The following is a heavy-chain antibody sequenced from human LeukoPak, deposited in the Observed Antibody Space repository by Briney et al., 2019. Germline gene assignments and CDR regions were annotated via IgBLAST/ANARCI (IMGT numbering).Heavy chain of an antibody. CDR1: GYTLATYG. V-gene: IGHV1-18*01. CDR3: AREYYDTSDYSYYSDY. Sequence: ASVKLSCKASGYTLATYGVNWVRQAPGQGLEWMGWISAFNDNTNYAQKFRDRVTMTADRSTNTVYMELRSLRSDDTAVYFCAREYYDTSDYSYYSDYWGQGTLVTVSS. J-gene: IGHJ4*02. CDR2: ISAFNDNT. D-gene: IGHD3-22*01.